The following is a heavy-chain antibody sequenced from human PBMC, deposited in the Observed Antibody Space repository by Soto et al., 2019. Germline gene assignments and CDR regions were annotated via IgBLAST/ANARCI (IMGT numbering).Heavy chain of an antibody. D-gene: IGHD2-2*01. J-gene: IGHJ6*02. Sequence: GSLILSCPASGFTVCSNYMRWVRQAPRKGLEWVSVIYSGGSTYYEDSVKGRFTISRDNSKNMLYLQMNSMRAEDTAVYYCARDLRYCSSTSCYHGMDVWGQGTTVTVSS. CDR1: GFTVCSNY. CDR3: ARDLRYCSSTSCYHGMDV. CDR2: IYSGGST. V-gene: IGHV3-53*01.